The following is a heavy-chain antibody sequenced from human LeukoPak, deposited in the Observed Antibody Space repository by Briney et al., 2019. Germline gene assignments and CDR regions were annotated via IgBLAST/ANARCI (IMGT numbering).Heavy chain of an antibody. Sequence: PGGSLRLSCAASGFTFSSYSMNWVRQAPGKGLEWVSSISSNSSYIYYADSVKGRFTISRDNAKNTLYLQMNSLRAEDTAVYYCAKFDYGSGSYYGEDWGQGTLVTVSS. J-gene: IGHJ4*02. D-gene: IGHD3-10*01. V-gene: IGHV3-21*04. CDR2: ISSNSSYI. CDR1: GFTFSSYS. CDR3: AKFDYGSGSYYGED.